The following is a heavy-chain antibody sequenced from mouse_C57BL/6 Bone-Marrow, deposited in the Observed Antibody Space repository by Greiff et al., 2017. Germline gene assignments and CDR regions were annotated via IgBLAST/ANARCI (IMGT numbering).Heavy chain of an antibody. CDR1: GYPFTSYG. V-gene: IGHV1-81*01. Sequence: QVQLQQSGAELARPGASVQLSCKASGYPFTSYGISWVKQRTGQGLEWIGEIYPRSGNTYYTEKFKGKATLTADQTSSTAYMELRSLPSEDSAVYFCSSNLLLRPDYYAMDYWGQGTSGTVSS. J-gene: IGHJ4*01. D-gene: IGHD1-1*01. CDR2: IYPRSGNT. CDR3: SSNLLLRPDYYAMDY.